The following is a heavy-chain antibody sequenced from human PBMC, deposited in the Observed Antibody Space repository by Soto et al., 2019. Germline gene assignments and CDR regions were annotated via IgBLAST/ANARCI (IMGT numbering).Heavy chain of an antibody. J-gene: IGHJ4*02. V-gene: IGHV3-23*01. CDR2: ISGSGDST. CDR1: GFKFRNLA. Sequence: GLPLRLSCTASGFKFRNLAMSRIRQAPGKGLEWVSAISGSGDSTYYADSVKGRFAISRDNSKNTLYLQMNSLRAEDTAVYYCAKHYGSGSYDYWGQGTLVTVSS. D-gene: IGHD3-10*01. CDR3: AKHYGSGSYDY.